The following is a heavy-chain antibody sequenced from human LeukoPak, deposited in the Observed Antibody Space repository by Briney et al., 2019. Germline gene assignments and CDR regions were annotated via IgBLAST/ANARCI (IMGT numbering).Heavy chain of an antibody. D-gene: IGHD2/OR15-2a*01. CDR2: ISAYNGNT. V-gene: IGHV1-18*04. CDR1: GYTFTDYY. J-gene: IGHJ4*02. Sequence: ASVKVSCKASGYTFTDYYMHWVRQAPGQGLEWMGWISAYNGNTNYAQKLQGRVTMTTDTSTSTAYMELRSLRSDDTAVYYCARDQYFSTYYFDYWGQGTLVTVSS. CDR3: ARDQYFSTYYFDY.